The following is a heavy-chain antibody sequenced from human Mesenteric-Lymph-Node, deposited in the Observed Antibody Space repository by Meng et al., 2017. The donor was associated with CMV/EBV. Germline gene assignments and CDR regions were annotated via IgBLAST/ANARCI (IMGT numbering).Heavy chain of an antibody. D-gene: IGHD2-8*01. CDR3: ARSFGTKGSPVF. J-gene: IGHJ4*02. CDR2: ISAYSGDT. V-gene: IGHV1-18*01. CDR1: GFTFINDD. Sequence: ASVKVSCKASGFTFINDDIRWVRQAPGQGLEWMGWISAYSGDTHYAKNFQGRVTMTTDTSTSTAYMELRSLRSDDTAVYYCARSFGTKGSPVFWGQGTLVTVSS.